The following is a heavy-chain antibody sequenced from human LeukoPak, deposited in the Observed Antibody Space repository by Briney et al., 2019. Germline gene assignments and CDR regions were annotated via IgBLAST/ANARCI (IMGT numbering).Heavy chain of an antibody. J-gene: IGHJ5*02. Sequence: SETLSLTCAVYGGSFSGYYWSWIRQPPGKGLEWIGEINHSGSTNYNPSLKSRVTISVDTSKNQFSLKLSSVTAADTAVYYCARGVAAAGSLPWFDPWGQGTLVTVSS. V-gene: IGHV4-34*01. CDR1: GGSFSGYY. CDR3: ARGVAAAGSLPWFDP. CDR2: INHSGST. D-gene: IGHD6-13*01.